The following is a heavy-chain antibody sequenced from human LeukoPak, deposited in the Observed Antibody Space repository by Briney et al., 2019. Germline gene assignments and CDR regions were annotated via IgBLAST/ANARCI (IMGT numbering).Heavy chain of an antibody. Sequence: PGGSLRLSCAASGFTFSSYWMSWVRQAPGKGLEWVANIKQDGSEKYFVDSVKGRFTISRDNAKNSLYLQMDSLRAEDTAVYYCARDRGWYRSSTTCLTYYFDSWGQGTLVTVSS. CDR1: GFTFSSYW. J-gene: IGHJ4*02. V-gene: IGHV3-7*01. CDR2: IKQDGSEK. D-gene: IGHD2-2*01. CDR3: ARDRGWYRSSTTCLTYYFDS.